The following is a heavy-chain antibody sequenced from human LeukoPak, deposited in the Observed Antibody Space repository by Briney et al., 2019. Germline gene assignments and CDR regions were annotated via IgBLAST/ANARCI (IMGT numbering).Heavy chain of an antibody. J-gene: IGHJ4*02. CDR1: GGSISGDH. CDR3: ARGAYSSIFFDY. Sequence: SETLSLTCTVSGGSISGDHWSWIRQPPGKGLEWIGYMSPSGSTNYNPSLKSRVTISVDTSKNQFSLKLSSVTAADTAVYYCARGAYSSIFFDYWGQGTLVTVSS. V-gene: IGHV4-59*12. D-gene: IGHD6-13*01. CDR2: MSPSGST.